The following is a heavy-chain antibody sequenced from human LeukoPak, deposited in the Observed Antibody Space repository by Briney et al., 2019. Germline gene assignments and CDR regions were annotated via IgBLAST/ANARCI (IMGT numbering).Heavy chain of an antibody. Sequence: ASVKVSCKASGYTFTSNHIHCVRQAPGQGLEWMGVINPSGDSTSYAQKFQGRVTMTRDTSTSTVYMELSSLRSEDTAIYYCAKLAASETGEGSWGQGTVVTVSS. V-gene: IGHV1-46*01. CDR3: AKLAASETGEGS. CDR2: INPSGDST. D-gene: IGHD6-13*01. CDR1: GYTFTSNH. J-gene: IGHJ5*02.